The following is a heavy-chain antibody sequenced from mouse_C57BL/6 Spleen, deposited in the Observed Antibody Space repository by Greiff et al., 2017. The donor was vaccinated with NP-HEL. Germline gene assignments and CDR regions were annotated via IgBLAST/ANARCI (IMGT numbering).Heavy chain of an antibody. V-gene: IGHV3-1*01. Sequence: EVQLQESGPGMVKPSQSLSLTCTVTGYSITSGYDWHWIRHFPGNKLEWMGYISYSGSTNYNPSLKSRISITHDTSKNHFFLKLNSVTTEDTATYYCARQYYGSLDYWGQGTTLTVSS. CDR2: ISYSGST. CDR3: ARQYYGSLDY. CDR1: GYSITSGYD. D-gene: IGHD1-1*01. J-gene: IGHJ2*01.